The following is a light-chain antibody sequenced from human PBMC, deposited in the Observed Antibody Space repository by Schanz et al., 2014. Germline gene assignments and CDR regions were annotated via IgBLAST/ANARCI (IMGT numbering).Light chain of an antibody. CDR3: ETWDINTQV. J-gene: IGLJ3*02. V-gene: IGLV4-60*02. Sequence: QLVLTQSPSASASLGASVKLTCTLSSGHSSYIIAWHQQQPGKAPRYLMKLEGSGSYNKGSGVPDRFSGSSSGADRYLTLSNLQFEDEADYFCETWDINTQVFGGGTKLTVL. CDR1: SGHSSYI. CDR2: LEGSGSY.